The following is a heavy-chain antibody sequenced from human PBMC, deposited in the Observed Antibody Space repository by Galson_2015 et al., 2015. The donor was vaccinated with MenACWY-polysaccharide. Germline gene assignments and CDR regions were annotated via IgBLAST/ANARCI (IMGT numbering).Heavy chain of an antibody. D-gene: IGHD2-2*01. CDR1: GFTFSSYG. CDR2: ISSSSSYI. Sequence: SLRLSCAASGFTFSSYGMNWVRQAPGKGLEWVSSISSSSSYIYYADSVKGRFTISRDNAKNSLYLQMNSLRAEDTAVYYCARAGSYCSSSSCYVSKYFDYWGQGTLVTVSS. CDR3: ARAGSYCSSSSCYVSKYFDY. J-gene: IGHJ4*02. V-gene: IGHV3-21*01.